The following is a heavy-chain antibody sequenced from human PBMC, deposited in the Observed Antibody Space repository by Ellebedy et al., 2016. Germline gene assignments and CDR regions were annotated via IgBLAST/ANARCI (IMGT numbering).Heavy chain of an antibody. CDR3: ARGPQVVTAINRYYYYGMDV. V-gene: IGHV4-4*02. D-gene: IGHD2-21*02. CDR2: IYHSGST. Sequence: GSLRLSXAVSGGSISSNNWWSWVRQPPGKGLEWIGEIYHSGSTNYNPSLKSRVTISVDKSKNQFSLKLSSVTAADTAVYYCARGPQVVTAINRYYYYGMDVWGQGTTVTVSS. J-gene: IGHJ6*02. CDR1: GGSISSNNW.